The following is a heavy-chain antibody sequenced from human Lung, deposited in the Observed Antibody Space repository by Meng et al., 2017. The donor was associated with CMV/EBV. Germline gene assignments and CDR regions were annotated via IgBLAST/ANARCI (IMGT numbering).Heavy chain of an antibody. D-gene: IGHD3-3*01. CDR2: IYYSGST. V-gene: IGHV4-59*01. Sequence: LXCTVSGGSISSYYWSWIRQPPGKGLEWIGYIYYSGSTNYNPSLKSRVTISVDTSKNQFSLKLSSVTAADTAVYYCARASYYDFWSGPGNWFDPWXQGTLVTVSS. CDR1: GGSISSYY. J-gene: IGHJ5*02. CDR3: ARASYYDFWSGPGNWFDP.